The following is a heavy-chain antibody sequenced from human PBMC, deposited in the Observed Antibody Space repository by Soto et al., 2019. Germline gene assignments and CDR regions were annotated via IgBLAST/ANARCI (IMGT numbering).Heavy chain of an antibody. J-gene: IGHJ5*02. CDR1: GFIFENFG. D-gene: IGHD1-26*01. Sequence: WGSLRLSCAASGFIFENFGIICGRQSPLKGLEWISSISGSGFKKYYADSVKGRFTISRDNSKSTVYLELNNLSAEDTAVYHCAKNQGVELVPLATVDWFDPWGQGSVVTVSS. V-gene: IGHV3-23*01. CDR2: ISGSGFKK. CDR3: AKNQGVELVPLATVDWFDP.